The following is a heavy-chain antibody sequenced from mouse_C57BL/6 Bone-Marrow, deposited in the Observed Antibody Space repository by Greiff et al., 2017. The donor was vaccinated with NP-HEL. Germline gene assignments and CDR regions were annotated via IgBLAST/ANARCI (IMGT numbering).Heavy chain of an antibody. CDR1: GFSFNTYA. CDR2: IRSKSNNYAT. CDR3: VRHDYDEAYAMDY. D-gene: IGHD2-4*01. V-gene: IGHV10-1*01. J-gene: IGHJ4*01. Sequence: EVQLVESGGGLVQPKGSLKLSCAASGFSFNTYAMNWVRQAPGKGLEWVARIRSKSNNYATYYADSVKDRFTISRDDSESMLYLQMNNLKTEDTAMYYCVRHDYDEAYAMDYWGQGTSVTVSS.